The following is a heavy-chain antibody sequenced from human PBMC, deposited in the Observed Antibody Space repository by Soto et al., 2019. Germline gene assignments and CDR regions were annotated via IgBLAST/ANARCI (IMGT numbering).Heavy chain of an antibody. J-gene: IGHJ6*02. CDR2: IYYSGST. CDR3: ARGPIYYYYGMDV. CDR1: GGSFSGHY. V-gene: IGHV4-59*11. Sequence: SETLSLTCAVYGGSFSGHYWSWIRQYPGKGLEWIGYIYYSGSTNYNPSLKSRVTISVDTSKNQFSLKLSSVTAADTAVYYCARGPIYYYYGMDVWGQGTTVTVSS.